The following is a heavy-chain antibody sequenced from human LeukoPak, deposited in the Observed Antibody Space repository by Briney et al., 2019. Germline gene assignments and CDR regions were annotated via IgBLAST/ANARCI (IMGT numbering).Heavy chain of an antibody. J-gene: IGHJ4*02. CDR1: GGSFSGYY. V-gene: IGHV4-34*01. D-gene: IGHD6-19*01. CDR3: ASAGSGWHTNFDY. CDR2: INHSGST. Sequence: ASETLSLTCAVYGGSFSGYYWSWIRQPPGKGLEWIGEINHSGSTNYNPSLKSRVTISVDTSKNQFSLKLSSVTAADAAVYYCASAGSGWHTNFDYWGQGTLVTVSS.